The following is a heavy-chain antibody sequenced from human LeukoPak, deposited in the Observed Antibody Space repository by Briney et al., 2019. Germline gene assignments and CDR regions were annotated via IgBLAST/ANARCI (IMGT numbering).Heavy chain of an antibody. J-gene: IGHJ4*02. Sequence: SGGSLRLSCAASGFTFSNYEMNWVRQAPGKGLEWVSYISSSSSGSTIYYADSVKGRFTFSRDNAKNSLYLQMNNLRAEDTAVYYCARDPTLRAYPYYFDCWGQGSLVTVSS. CDR1: GFTFSNYE. CDR2: ISSSSSGSTI. D-gene: IGHD5-24*01. CDR3: ARDPTLRAYPYYFDC. V-gene: IGHV3-48*03.